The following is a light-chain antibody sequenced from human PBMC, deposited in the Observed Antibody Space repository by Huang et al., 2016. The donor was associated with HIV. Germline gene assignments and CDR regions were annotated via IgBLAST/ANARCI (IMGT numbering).Light chain of an antibody. CDR1: QNITKS. V-gene: IGKV1-39*01. Sequence: DIQMTQSPPSLSASVGDRVTFTCRPNQNITKSLNWYQPQPRKAPKILIYTASTLESGVPSRFSGSGSGSRFTLNIGNLQPEDFATYYCQQSFSVPRTFG. CDR2: TAS. J-gene: IGKJ1*01. CDR3: QQSFSVPRT.